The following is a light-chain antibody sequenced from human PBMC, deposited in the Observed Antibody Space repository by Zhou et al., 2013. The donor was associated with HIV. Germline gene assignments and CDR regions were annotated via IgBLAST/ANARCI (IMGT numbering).Light chain of an antibody. CDR3: QQYHNYCT. CDR2: AAS. CDR1: QSISTY. Sequence: DIQMTQSPSSLSASVGDRVTITCRASQSISTYLSWYQQKPGKAPKLLIYAASSLQSGVPSRFRGGGSGTDFTLTISSLQPDDFATYYCQQYHNYCTFGQGTKVEIK. J-gene: IGKJ1*01. V-gene: IGKV1-39*01.